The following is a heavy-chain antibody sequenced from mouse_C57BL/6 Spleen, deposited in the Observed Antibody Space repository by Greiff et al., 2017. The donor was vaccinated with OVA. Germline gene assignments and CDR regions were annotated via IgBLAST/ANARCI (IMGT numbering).Heavy chain of an antibody. V-gene: IGHV5-17*01. CDR1: GFTLSDYG. CDR3: ARRLYYFDY. CDR2: ISSGSSTI. J-gene: IGHJ2*01. Sequence: EVKVVESGGGLVKPGGSLKLSCAASGFTLSDYGMHWVRQAPEKGLEWVAYISSGSSTIYYADTVKGRFTISRDNAKNTLFLQMTSLRSEDTAMYYCARRLYYFDYWGQGTTLTVSS.